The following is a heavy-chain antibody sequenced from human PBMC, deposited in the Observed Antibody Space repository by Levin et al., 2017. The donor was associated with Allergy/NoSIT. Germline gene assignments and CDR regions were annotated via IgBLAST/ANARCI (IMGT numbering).Heavy chain of an antibody. J-gene: IGHJ6*03. V-gene: IGHV4-59*01. D-gene: IGHD3-16*01. CDR2: IYYSGST. CDR1: GDSISHYY. Sequence: PGGSLRLSCSVSGDSISHYYWSWIRQPPGKGLEWIGYIYYSGSTRYNPSLKSRAFISVDTSKTRFSLKLSSVTAADTALYYCARVVSGIIDSCYPRRCYYYYMDVWGIGTTVTVSS. CDR3: ARVVSGIIDSCYPRRCYYYYMDV.